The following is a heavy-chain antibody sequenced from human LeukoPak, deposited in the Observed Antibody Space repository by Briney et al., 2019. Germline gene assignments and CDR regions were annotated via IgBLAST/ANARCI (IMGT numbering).Heavy chain of an antibody. CDR2: IDGRDNT. D-gene: IGHD3-9*01. V-gene: IGHV3-23*01. J-gene: IGHJ4*02. Sequence: GGSLRLSCVASGFSFKNHAMIWVRQAPGKGLEWVASIDGRDNTFYADSVKGRFTISRDNSKNTLFVQMNGLEADDTAVYYCAKAVAGVDIFDYWGQGTLVTVSS. CDR1: GFSFKNHA. CDR3: AKAVAGVDIFDY.